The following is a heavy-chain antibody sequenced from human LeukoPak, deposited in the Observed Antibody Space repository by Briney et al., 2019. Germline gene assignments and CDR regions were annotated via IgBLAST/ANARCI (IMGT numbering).Heavy chain of an antibody. V-gene: IGHV4-4*07. CDR3: ARDRDSTSSRFDY. J-gene: IGHJ4*02. CDR2: FYNSGST. D-gene: IGHD6-6*01. Sequence: SETLSLTCTVSGASISSYYWSWIRQPAGKGLEWIGRFYNSGSTNYNPSLKSRVTMSVDTSKNQFSLKLSSVTAADTAVYYCARDRDSTSSRFDYWGQGTLVTVSS. CDR1: GASISSYY.